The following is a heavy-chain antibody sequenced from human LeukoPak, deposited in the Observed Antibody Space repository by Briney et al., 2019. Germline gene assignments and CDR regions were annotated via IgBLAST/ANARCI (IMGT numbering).Heavy chain of an antibody. CDR3: VATTYSDYVQFDY. Sequence: SLKLSCTPSGYTFTAYYMHWVRQAPGQGLEWMGWIKPSTGDTNYAQNFQGRVAMTRDTSITTTYMELSRLRSDDTAMYYCVATTYSDYVQFDYWGQGTLVTVSS. CDR2: IKPSTGDT. J-gene: IGHJ4*02. V-gene: IGHV1-2*02. CDR1: GYTFTAYY. D-gene: IGHD4-17*01.